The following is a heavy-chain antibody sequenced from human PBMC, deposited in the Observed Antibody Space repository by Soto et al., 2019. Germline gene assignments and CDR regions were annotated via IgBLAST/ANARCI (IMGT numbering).Heavy chain of an antibody. D-gene: IGHD2-2*01. J-gene: IGHJ6*03. CDR1: GGSFSGYY. V-gene: IGHV4-34*01. Sequence: PSETLSLTCAVYGGSFSGYYWSWIRQPPGKGLEWIGEINHSGSTNYNPSLKSRVTISVDTSKNQFSLKLSSVTAADTAVYYCARGGIVVVPVAFYMDVWGKGTTVTVSS. CDR3: ARGGIVVVPVAFYMDV. CDR2: INHSGST.